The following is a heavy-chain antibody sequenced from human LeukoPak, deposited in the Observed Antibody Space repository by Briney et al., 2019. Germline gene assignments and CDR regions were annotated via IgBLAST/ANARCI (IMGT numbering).Heavy chain of an antibody. CDR3: AKRVFGSSFDP. CDR2: ISGSGGST. J-gene: IGHJ5*02. D-gene: IGHD3-10*01. CDR1: GFTFDDYG. Sequence: GGSLRLSCAASGFTFDDYGMSWVRQAPGKGLEWVSAISGSGGSTYYADSVKGRFTISRDNSKNTLYLQMNSLRAEDTAVYCCAKRVFGSSFDPWGQGTLVTVSS. V-gene: IGHV3-23*01.